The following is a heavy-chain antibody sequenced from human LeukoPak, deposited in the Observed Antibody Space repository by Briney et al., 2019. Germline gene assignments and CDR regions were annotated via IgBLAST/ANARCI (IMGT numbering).Heavy chain of an antibody. CDR3: GGAGYCSAAGCRLWAY. CDR1: GYTFTSYT. Sequence: ASVKLSCKASGYTFTSYTMDWVPQAPGQRLEWMGWNTTNTGNPTYAHAFTGRFVFSLDTSVSTAYLQISSLKPEDTAVFYCGGAGYCSAAGCRLWAYWGQGTLVTVSS. CDR2: NTTNTGNP. V-gene: IGHV7-4-1*02. D-gene: IGHD2-15*01. J-gene: IGHJ4*02.